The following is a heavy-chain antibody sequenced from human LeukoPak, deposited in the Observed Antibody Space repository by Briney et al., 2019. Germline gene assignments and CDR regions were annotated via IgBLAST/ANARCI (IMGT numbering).Heavy chain of an antibody. D-gene: IGHD1-7*01. CDR3: ARLAHITLELPPDAFDI. CDR2: INHSGST. J-gene: IGHJ3*02. V-gene: IGHV4-34*01. Sequence: SETLSLTCAVYGGSFSGYYWSWIRQPPGKGLEWIGEINHSGSTNYNPSLKSRVTISVDTSKNQFSLKLSSVTAADTAVYYCARLAHITLELPPDAFDIWGQGTVVTVSS. CDR1: GGSFSGYY.